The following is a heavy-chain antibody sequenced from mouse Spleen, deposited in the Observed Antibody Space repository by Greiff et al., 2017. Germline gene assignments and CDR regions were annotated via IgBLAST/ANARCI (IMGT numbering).Heavy chain of an antibody. D-gene: IGHD1-1*01. J-gene: IGHJ2*01. CDR3: ARGYYGSSLGY. Sequence: VQLQESGAELVRPGASVKLSCKASGYTFTDYYINWVKQRPGQGLEWIARIYPGSGNTYYNEKFKGKATLTAEKSSSTAYMQLSSLTSEDSAVYFCARGYYGSSLGYWGQGTTLTVSS. CDR2: IYPGSGNT. V-gene: IGHV1-76*01. CDR1: GYTFTDYY.